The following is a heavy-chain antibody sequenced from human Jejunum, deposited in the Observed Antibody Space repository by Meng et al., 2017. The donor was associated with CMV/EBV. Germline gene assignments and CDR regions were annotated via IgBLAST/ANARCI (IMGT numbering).Heavy chain of an antibody. CDR2: VFNSGSP. Sequence: GSVSSGGYFRSWIQESPGKGAEWIRKVFNSGSPKYNPSLQSRVTISADTSKSQFGLRVTTMTAGDTVIYYCERDGPHIAWSYFDNRGQGTRVTVSS. V-gene: IGHV4-61*08. CDR1: GSVSSGGYF. J-gene: IGHJ4*02. CDR3: ERDGPHIAWSYFDN. D-gene: IGHD2-21*01.